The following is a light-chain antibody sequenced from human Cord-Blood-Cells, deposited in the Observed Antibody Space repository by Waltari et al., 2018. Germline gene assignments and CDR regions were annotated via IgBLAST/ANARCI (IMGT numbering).Light chain of an antibody. CDR2: DVS. J-gene: IGLJ1*01. Sequence: QSALTQPRSLSGSPGQSVTISCTGTSSNVGGYNCVSWYQQHPGKAPKLMIYDVSKRPSGVPDRFSGSKSGNTASLTISGLQAEDEADYYCCSYAGSYTFVFGTGTKVTVL. V-gene: IGLV2-11*01. CDR3: CSYAGSYTFV. CDR1: SSNVGGYNC.